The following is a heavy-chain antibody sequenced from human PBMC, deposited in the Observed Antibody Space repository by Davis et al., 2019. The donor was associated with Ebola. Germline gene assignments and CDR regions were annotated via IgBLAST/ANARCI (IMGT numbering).Heavy chain of an antibody. V-gene: IGHV1-18*04. CDR1: GYTFTSYG. Sequence: ASVNVSCKASGYTFTSYGLSWVRQAPGQGLEWMGWISGYNGNTNYAQKLQGRVTITRDTSASTAYMELSSLRSEDTAVYFCARDEFDYWGQGTLVTVSS. CDR3: ARDEFDY. CDR2: ISGYNGNT. J-gene: IGHJ4*02.